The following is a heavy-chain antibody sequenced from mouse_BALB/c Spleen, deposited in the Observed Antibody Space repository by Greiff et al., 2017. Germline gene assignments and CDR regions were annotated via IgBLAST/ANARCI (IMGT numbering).Heavy chain of an antibody. D-gene: IGHD2-14*01. CDR2: LYPGDGDT. Sequence: QVQLQQSGAELVRPGSSVKISCKASGYAFSSYWMNWVKQRPGQGLEWIGQLYPGDGDTNYNGKFKGKATLTADKSSSTAYMQLSSLTSEDSAVYFCAREGVRWNAMDDWGQGTSVTVSS. CDR1: GYAFSSYW. CDR3: AREGVRWNAMDD. J-gene: IGHJ4*01. V-gene: IGHV1-80*01.